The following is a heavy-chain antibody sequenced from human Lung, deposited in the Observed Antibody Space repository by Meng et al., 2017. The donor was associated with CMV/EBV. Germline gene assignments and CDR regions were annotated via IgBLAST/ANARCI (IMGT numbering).Heavy chain of an antibody. J-gene: IGHJ4*02. CDR2: IDDSGST. V-gene: IGHV4-4*02. CDR1: GVSISSNIR. Sequence: GQLQEWGPGLGKPSQTLSLACTVSGVSISSNIRWTWVRQPPGKGLEWIGDIDDSGSTNYNPSLNSRISISLDKSKNHFSLKVNSVTAADTAVYYCARGKQDAWELLAYWGQGALVTVSS. D-gene: IGHD1-26*01. CDR3: ARGKQDAWELLAY.